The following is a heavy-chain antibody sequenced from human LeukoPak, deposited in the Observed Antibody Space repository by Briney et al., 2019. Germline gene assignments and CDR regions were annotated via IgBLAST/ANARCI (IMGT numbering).Heavy chain of an antibody. CDR1: GFTFSTYV. CDR3: AKDLLGYDSSGEDWFDP. V-gene: IGHV3-30*18. D-gene: IGHD3-22*01. J-gene: IGHJ5*02. CDR2: ISYDGSNK. Sequence: GGSLRLSCAASGFTFSTYVMTWVRQAPGKGLEWVAVISYDGSNKYYADSVKGRFTISRDNSKNTLYLQMNSLRAEDTAVYYCAKDLLGYDSSGEDWFDPWGQGTLVTVSS.